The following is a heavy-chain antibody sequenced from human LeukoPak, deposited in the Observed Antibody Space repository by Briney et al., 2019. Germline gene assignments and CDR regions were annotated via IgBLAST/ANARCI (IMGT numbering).Heavy chain of an antibody. CDR1: GYTFTGYY. Sequence: ASVKVSCKASGYTFTGYYMHWVRQAPGQGLEWMGWISPNSGGTNYAQKFQGRVTMTRDTSISTAYMELSRLRSDDTAVYYCARDSTITGTTFADYWGQRTLVTVSS. CDR3: ARDSTITGTTFADY. J-gene: IGHJ4*02. D-gene: IGHD1-7*01. V-gene: IGHV1-2*02. CDR2: ISPNSGGT.